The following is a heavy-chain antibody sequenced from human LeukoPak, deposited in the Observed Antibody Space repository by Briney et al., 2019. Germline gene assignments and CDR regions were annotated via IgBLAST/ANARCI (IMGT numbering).Heavy chain of an antibody. CDR2: IRSDGTEK. CDR3: AKDGDDGGYSYFDY. D-gene: IGHD3-22*01. J-gene: IGHJ4*02. V-gene: IGHV3-30*02. CDR1: GFTLSTFG. Sequence: GGSLRLSCGPSGFTLSTFGMHWVRQAPGKGLEWVAFIRSDGTEKYYVDSVKGRFTISRDNSKNTLYLQMNSLRPEDTALYFCAKDGDDGGYSYFDYWGQGTLVTVSS.